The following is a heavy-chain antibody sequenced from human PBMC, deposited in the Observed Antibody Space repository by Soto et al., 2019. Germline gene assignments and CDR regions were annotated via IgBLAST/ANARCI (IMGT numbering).Heavy chain of an antibody. Sequence: QVQLMQSGAEVKKPGASVKVSCKASGDTFTDYYIHWVRQAPGQGLEWMGTVNPSGGHTTYAQHFLGRVTMTRETPTSTLYMELTSLTSDDPAIYYCARGGHVVVVTAALDYWGQGTLVTVSS. CDR3: ARGGHVVVVTAALDY. V-gene: IGHV1-46*01. CDR1: GDTFTDYY. D-gene: IGHD2-21*02. J-gene: IGHJ4*02. CDR2: VNPSGGHT.